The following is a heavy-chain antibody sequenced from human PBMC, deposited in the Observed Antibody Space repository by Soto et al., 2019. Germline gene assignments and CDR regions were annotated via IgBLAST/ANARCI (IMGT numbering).Heavy chain of an antibody. CDR2: IYYSGST. V-gene: IGHV4-59*01. CDR1: GDSISSYY. Sequence: SETLSLTCTVSGDSISSYYWSWIRQPPGKGLEWIGYIYYSGSTNYNPSLKSRVTISVDTSKNQFSLKLSSVTAADTAVYYCARGGSGWFGEFEKWGQGTLVTVSS. D-gene: IGHD3-10*01. J-gene: IGHJ4*02. CDR3: ARGGSGWFGEFEK.